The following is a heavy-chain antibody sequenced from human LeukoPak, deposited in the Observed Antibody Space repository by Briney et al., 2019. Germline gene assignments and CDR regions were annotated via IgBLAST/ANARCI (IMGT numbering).Heavy chain of an antibody. J-gene: IGHJ4*02. V-gene: IGHV1-69*06. CDR1: GGTFSSYA. CDR2: IIPIFGTA. D-gene: IGHD3-9*01. CDR3: ARIPDIDILTGYFDY. Sequence: GASVKVSCKASGGTFSSYAISWVRQAPGQGLEWMGGIIPIFGTANYAQKFQGRVTITADKSTSTAYMELSSLRSEDTAVYYCARIPDIDILTGYFDYWGQGTLVTVSS.